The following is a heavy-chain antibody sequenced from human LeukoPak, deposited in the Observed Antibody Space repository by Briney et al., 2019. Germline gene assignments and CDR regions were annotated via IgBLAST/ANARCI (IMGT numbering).Heavy chain of an antibody. CDR1: AGSLSGSY. Sequence: SETLSLTCSVSAGSLSGSYWSWVRQSAGERPEYIGRINFSGTTNYNPSLRSRVTLSMDTSKNQVSLDLSAVTAADTAVYYCAKLLLPASKGAFIIWGLGTLVTVSS. CDR3: AKLLLPASKGAFII. CDR2: INFSGTT. J-gene: IGHJ3*02. V-gene: IGHV4-4*07. D-gene: IGHD2-2*01.